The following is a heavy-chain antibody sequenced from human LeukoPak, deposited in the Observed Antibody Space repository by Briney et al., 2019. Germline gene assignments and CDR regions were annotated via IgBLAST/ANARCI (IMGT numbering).Heavy chain of an antibody. CDR1: GFTFDDYG. CDR3: ARALSNYVDYYYYCYMDV. V-gene: IGHV3-20*04. J-gene: IGHJ6*03. Sequence: GGSLRLSCAASGFTFDDYGMSWVRQAPGKGLEWVSGINWNGVSTGYVDSVKGRFTISRDNAKNSLYLQMNSLRAEDTALYYCARALSNYVDYYYYCYMDVWGKGTTVTVSS. CDR2: INWNGVST. D-gene: IGHD4-11*01.